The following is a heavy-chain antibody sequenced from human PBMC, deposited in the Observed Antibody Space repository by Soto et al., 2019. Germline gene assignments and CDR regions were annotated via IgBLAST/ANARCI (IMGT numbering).Heavy chain of an antibody. CDR3: ARDLGYSYGYYYYGMDV. CDR1: GFTFSSYS. J-gene: IGHJ6*02. V-gene: IGHV3-21*01. D-gene: IGHD5-18*01. Sequence: GGSLRLSCAASGFTFSSYSMNWVRQAPGKGLEWVSSISSSSSYIYYADSVKGRFTISRDNAKNSLYLQMNSLRAEDTAVYYCARDLGYSYGYYYYGMDVWGQGTTVTVS. CDR2: ISSSSSYI.